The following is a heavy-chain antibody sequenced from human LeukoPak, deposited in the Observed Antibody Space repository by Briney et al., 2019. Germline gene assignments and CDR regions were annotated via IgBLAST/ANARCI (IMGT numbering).Heavy chain of an antibody. Sequence: PGGSLRLSCTVSGFTVSSDSMSWVRQAPGKGLEWVSFIYSGGSTHYSDFVKGRFTIPRDNSKNTLYLQMNSLRAEDTAVYYCARRAGAYSHPYDYWGQGTLVTVSS. V-gene: IGHV3-53*01. CDR1: GFTVSSDS. D-gene: IGHD4/OR15-4a*01. J-gene: IGHJ4*02. CDR2: IYSGGST. CDR3: ARRAGAYSHPYDY.